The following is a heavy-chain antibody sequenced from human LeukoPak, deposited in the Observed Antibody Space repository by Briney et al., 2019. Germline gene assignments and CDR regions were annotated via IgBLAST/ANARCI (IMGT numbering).Heavy chain of an antibody. CDR1: SGSISSGTHY. V-gene: IGHV4-31*03. D-gene: IGHD6-19*01. Sequence: SETLSLTCTVSSGSISSGTHYWSWIRQHPGKGLEWIGYIYYSGSTYYNPSLKSRVTISVDTSKNQFSLKLSSVTAADTAVYYCARDARSSGWSYFDYWGQGTLVTVSS. CDR2: IYYSGST. J-gene: IGHJ4*02. CDR3: ARDARSSGWSYFDY.